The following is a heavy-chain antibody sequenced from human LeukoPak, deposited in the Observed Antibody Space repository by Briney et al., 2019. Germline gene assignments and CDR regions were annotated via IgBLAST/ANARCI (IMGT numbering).Heavy chain of an antibody. CDR2: IYSGGTGST. Sequence: GGSLRLSCAASGFTVSSNYMSLVRQAPGKGLEWVSVIYSGGTGSTYYADPVKGRFTISRDNSKNTLYLQMNSLRAEDTAVYYCARGFRFLEWLSHSRFDYWGQGTLVTVSS. V-gene: IGHV3-66*01. CDR1: GFTVSSNY. J-gene: IGHJ4*02. CDR3: ARGFRFLEWLSHSRFDY. D-gene: IGHD3-3*01.